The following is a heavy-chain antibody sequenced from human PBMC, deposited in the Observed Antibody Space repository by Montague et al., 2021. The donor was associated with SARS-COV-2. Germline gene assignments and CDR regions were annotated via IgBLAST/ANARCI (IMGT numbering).Heavy chain of an antibody. J-gene: IGHJ3*02. D-gene: IGHD3-16*02. CDR3: ARGRGVITFGGVIGYDAFDI. Sequence: SLRLSCAASGFTFSSYAMHWVRQAPGKGLEWVAVISYDGSNKYYADSVKGRFTISRDDSKNTLYLQMNSLRAEDTAVYYCARGRGVITFGGVIGYDAFDIWGRGTMVTVSS. CDR2: ISYDGSNK. V-gene: IGHV3-30-3*01. CDR1: GFTFSSYA.